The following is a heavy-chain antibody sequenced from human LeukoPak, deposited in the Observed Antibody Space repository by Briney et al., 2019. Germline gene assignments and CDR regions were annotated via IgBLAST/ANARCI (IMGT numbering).Heavy chain of an antibody. J-gene: IGHJ6*03. Sequence: SETLSLTCTVSGGSISSSSYYWGWIRQPPGKGLEWIGSIYYSGSTYYNPSLKSRVTISVDTSKNQFSLKLSSVTAADTAVYYCARGLHGYYYYYMDVWGKGTTVTISS. V-gene: IGHV4-39*07. CDR2: IYYSGST. CDR1: GGSISSSSYY. CDR3: ARGLHGYYYYYMDV.